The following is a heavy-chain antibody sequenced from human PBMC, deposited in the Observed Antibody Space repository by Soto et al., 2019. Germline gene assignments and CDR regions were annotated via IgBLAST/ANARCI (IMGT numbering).Heavy chain of an antibody. V-gene: IGHV4-59*08. D-gene: IGHD6-13*01. Sequence: PSETLSLTCTVSGGSISSYYWSWIRQPPGKGLEWIGYIYYSGSTNYNPSLKSRVTISVDTSKNQFSLKLSSVTAADTAVYYCARRSWGIAAADYYYYYMDVWGKGTTVTVS. CDR2: IYYSGST. CDR3: ARRSWGIAAADYYYYYMDV. CDR1: GGSISSYY. J-gene: IGHJ6*03.